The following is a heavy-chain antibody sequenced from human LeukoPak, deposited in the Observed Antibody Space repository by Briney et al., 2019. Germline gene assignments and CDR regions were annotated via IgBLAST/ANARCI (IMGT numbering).Heavy chain of an antibody. D-gene: IGHD1-14*01. CDR3: AKDNPPAGIYFDY. V-gene: IGHV3-23*01. Sequence: HSGGSLRPSCAASGLTFSSYTMSWVRQAPGEGLEWVSSISGSGGSTYYADSVKGRFTISRDNSKNTLYLQMNSLRAEDTAVFYCAKDNPPAGIYFDYWGQGILVTVSS. J-gene: IGHJ4*02. CDR2: ISGSGGST. CDR1: GLTFSSYT.